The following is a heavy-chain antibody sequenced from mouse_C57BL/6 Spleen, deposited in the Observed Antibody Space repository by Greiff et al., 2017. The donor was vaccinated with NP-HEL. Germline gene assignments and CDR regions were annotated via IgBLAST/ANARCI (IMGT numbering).Heavy chain of an antibody. CDR3: ARDYGSSAFDD. CDR2: IYPGDGDT. J-gene: IGHJ2*01. CDR1: GYAFSSSW. Sequence: QVQLQQSGPELVKPGASVKISCKASGYAFSSSWMNWVKQRPGKGLEWIGRIYPGDGDTNYNGKFKGKATLTADKSSSTAYMQLRSLTSEDSAVYFCARDYGSSAFDDWGQGTTLTVSS. D-gene: IGHD1-1*01. V-gene: IGHV1-82*01.